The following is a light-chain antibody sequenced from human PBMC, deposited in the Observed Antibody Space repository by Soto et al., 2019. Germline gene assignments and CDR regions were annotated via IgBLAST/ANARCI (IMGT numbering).Light chain of an antibody. Sequence: DIQLTQSPSFLSASVGDRVTITCRASQGISSYLAWYQQKPGKAPKLLIYAASTLQSGVPSRFSGSGSGTEFTLTISSLQPEDFATYYCQQLNSYPFTFGGGTKLEIK. CDR1: QGISSY. V-gene: IGKV1-9*01. CDR3: QQLNSYPFT. CDR2: AAS. J-gene: IGKJ4*01.